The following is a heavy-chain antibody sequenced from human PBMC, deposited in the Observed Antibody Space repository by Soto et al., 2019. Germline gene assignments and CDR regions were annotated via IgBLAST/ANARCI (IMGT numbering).Heavy chain of an antibody. CDR3: ARHTTYSGEFDY. D-gene: IGHD2-15*01. CDR2: IYPGDSDT. CDR1: GCSFTSYW. J-gene: IGHJ4*02. Sequence: PGESLQISCKGAGCSFTSYWSGWVRQMPGKGLEWMGIIYPGDSDTRYSPSFQGQVTISADKSISTAYLQWSSLKASDTAMYYCARHTTYSGEFDYWGQGTLVTVSS. V-gene: IGHV5-51*01.